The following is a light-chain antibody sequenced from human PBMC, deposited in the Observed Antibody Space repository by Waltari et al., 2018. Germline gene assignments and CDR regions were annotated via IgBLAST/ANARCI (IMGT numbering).Light chain of an antibody. V-gene: IGLV2-14*01. J-gene: IGLJ2*01. Sequence: QSALTQPASVSGSPGQSVTIFCAGTSNDVGGYNSVSWYQEHPGQAPRVIIYDVSDWPSGVSDSFSGSKSGNTASLTISGLQAEDEADYYCSSQSSNDVVRVGGGTKLTVL. CDR1: SNDVGGYNS. CDR2: DVS. CDR3: SSQSSNDVVR.